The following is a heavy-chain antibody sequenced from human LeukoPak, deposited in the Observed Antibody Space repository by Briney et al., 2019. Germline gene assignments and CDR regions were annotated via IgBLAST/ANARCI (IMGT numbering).Heavy chain of an antibody. D-gene: IGHD5-24*01. CDR2: IDPGDSST. J-gene: IGHJ5*02. V-gene: IGHV5-10-1*01. Sequence: PGESLKISCRGSGYSFISYWIIWVRQMPGKGLEWMGTIDPGDSSTNYSPSFQGHVTISADKSISTAFLQWSSLKASDTAMYYCARQYAYNPKRVDPWGQGTLVTVSS. CDR1: GYSFISYW. CDR3: ARQYAYNPKRVDP.